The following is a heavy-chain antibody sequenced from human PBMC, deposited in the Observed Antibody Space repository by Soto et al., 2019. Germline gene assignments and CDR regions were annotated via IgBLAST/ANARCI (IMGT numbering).Heavy chain of an antibody. J-gene: IGHJ6*03. CDR1: GFTVSSNY. CDR3: ARGYDFWSGPEFYMDV. Sequence: GGSLRLSCAASGFTVSSNYMSWVRQAPGKGLEWVSVIYSGGSTYYGDSVKDRFTISRDNFKNTLYLQMNSLRADDTAVYYCARGYDFWSGPEFYMDVWGKGTTVTVSS. CDR2: IYSGGST. V-gene: IGHV3-66*01. D-gene: IGHD3-3*01.